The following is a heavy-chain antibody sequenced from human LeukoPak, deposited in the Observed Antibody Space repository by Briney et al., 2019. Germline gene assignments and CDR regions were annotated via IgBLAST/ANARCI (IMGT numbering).Heavy chain of an antibody. J-gene: IGHJ4*02. CDR2: INSDGSWT. V-gene: IGHV3-74*01. Sequence: AGGSLRLSCAASGFTFSSYGMHWVRQVPGKGLVWVSHINSDGSWTSYADSVKGRFTIPKDNAKNTVYLQMNSLRAEDTAVYYCVSFYETYWGRGTLVTVSS. D-gene: IGHD2/OR15-2a*01. CDR1: GFTFSSYG. CDR3: VSFYETY.